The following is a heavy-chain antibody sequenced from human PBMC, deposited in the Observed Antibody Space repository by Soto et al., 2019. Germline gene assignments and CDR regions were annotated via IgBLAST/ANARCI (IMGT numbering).Heavy chain of an antibody. CDR2: ISYDGSNK. CDR1: GFTFSSYG. D-gene: IGHD2-15*01. V-gene: IGHV3-30*03. CDR3: ARAPGYCSGGNCYTFDY. J-gene: IGHJ4*02. Sequence: QVQLVESGGGVVQPGRSLRLSCAASGFTFSSYGMHWVRQAPGKGLEWVAVISYDGSNKYYADSVKGRFTISRDNSKNTLYLQMNSLRAEDTAVYYCARAPGYCSGGNCYTFDYWGQGTLVTVSS.